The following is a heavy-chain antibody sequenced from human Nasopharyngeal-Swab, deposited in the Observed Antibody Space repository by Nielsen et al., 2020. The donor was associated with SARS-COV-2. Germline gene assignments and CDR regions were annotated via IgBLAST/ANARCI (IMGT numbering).Heavy chain of an antibody. J-gene: IGHJ4*02. D-gene: IGHD2-15*01. CDR2: VSGSGGPT. CDR1: GFTFSSYA. V-gene: IGHV3-23*01. CDR3: AKDRYCSGGACYFSGFDY. Sequence: GESLKISCAASGFTFSSYAMSWVRQAPGKGLEWVSGVSGSGGPTKYADSVKGRFTISRDNSKNKLYLQMHSLRVEDTAVYYCAKDRYCSGGACYFSGFDYWGLGTLVTVSS.